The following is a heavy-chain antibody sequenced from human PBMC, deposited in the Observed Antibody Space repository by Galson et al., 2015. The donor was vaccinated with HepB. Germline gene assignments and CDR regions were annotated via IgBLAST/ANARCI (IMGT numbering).Heavy chain of an antibody. Sequence: SVKVSCKASGFTFTNSAVQWVRQARGQRLEWIGWIVVGSGDTNYAQKFQERVTMTRDMSTSTAHMELSGLRSEDTAVYYCAAGVVLAATYDYWGQGTLVTVSS. CDR2: IVVGSGDT. CDR1: GFTFTNSA. CDR3: AAGVVLAATYDY. J-gene: IGHJ4*02. D-gene: IGHD2-15*01. V-gene: IGHV1-58*01.